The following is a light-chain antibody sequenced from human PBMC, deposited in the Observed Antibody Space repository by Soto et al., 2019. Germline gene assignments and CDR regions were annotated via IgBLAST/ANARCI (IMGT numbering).Light chain of an antibody. Sequence: QSALTQPASVSGSPGHSITLSCTVTSNDVGVYRYVSWYQQHPGRAPKLMIYDVNNRPSGVPNRFSGSKSGNTTSLTISGLQFEDEADYYFSSCSSGISLNCVFGGGTKVT. CDR3: SSCSSGISLNCV. CDR1: SNDVGVYRY. V-gene: IGLV2-14*03. CDR2: DVN. J-gene: IGLJ3*02.